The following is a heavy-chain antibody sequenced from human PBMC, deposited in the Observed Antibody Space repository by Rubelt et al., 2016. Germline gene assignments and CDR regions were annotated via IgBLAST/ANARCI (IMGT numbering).Heavy chain of an antibody. CDR1: GFTFSNAW. CDR3: ARTFSSSWYREGLEPLDY. CDR2: IKSKTDGGTT. D-gene: IGHD6-13*01. Sequence: GGGLVKPGGSLRLSCAASGFTFSNAWMNWVRQAPGKGLEWVGRIKSKTDGGTTDYAAPVKGRFTISRDDSKNTLYLQMNSLKTEDTAVYYCARTFSSSWYREGLEPLDYWGQGTLVTVSS. V-gene: IGHV3-15*07. J-gene: IGHJ4*02.